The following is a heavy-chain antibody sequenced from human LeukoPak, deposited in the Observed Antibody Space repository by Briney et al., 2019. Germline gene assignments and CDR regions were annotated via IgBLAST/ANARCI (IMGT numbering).Heavy chain of an antibody. D-gene: IGHD6-19*01. Sequence: RGSPRLSCAASGFTVSSNYMSWVRQAPGKGLEWVSVIYSGSSSTYYTDSVKGRFTISRHNSKNTLYLQMNSLRAEDTAVYYCARVGSGWYDFDYWGRGSL. J-gene: IGHJ4*01. CDR1: GFTVSSNY. CDR2: IYSGSSST. CDR3: ARVGSGWYDFDY. V-gene: IGHV3-53*04.